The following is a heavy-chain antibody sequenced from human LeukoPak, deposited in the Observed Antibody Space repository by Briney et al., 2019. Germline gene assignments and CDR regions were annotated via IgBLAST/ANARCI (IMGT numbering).Heavy chain of an antibody. Sequence: SVKVSCKASGGTFSSYAISWVRQAPGQGLEWMGRIIPILGIANYAQKFQGRVTITADKSTSTAYMELSSLRSEDTAVYYCARDRVSDNYDSSGSAFDIWGQGTMVTVSS. V-gene: IGHV1-69*04. J-gene: IGHJ3*02. CDR2: IIPILGIA. CDR1: GGTFSSYA. D-gene: IGHD3-22*01. CDR3: ARDRVSDNYDSSGSAFDI.